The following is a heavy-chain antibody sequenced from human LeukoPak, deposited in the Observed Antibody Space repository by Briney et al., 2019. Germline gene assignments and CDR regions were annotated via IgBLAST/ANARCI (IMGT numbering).Heavy chain of an antibody. J-gene: IGHJ4*02. CDR1: GFTFSSYA. CDR2: ISSSSSYI. Sequence: GGSLRLSCAASGFTFSSYAMSWVRQAPGKGLEWVSSISSSSSYIYYADSVKGRFTISRDNAKNSLYLQMNSLRAEDTAVYYCARVRLGELSPIDYWGQGTLVTVSS. CDR3: ARVRLGELSPIDY. V-gene: IGHV3-21*01. D-gene: IGHD3-16*02.